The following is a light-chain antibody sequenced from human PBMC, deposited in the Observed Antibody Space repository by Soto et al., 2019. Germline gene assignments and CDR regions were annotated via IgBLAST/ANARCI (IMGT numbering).Light chain of an antibody. Sequence: TLSLSPGERATLSCRASQSVSSSYLAWYQQKPGQAPRLLIYGASSRATGIPDRFSGSGSGTDFTLTISRLEPEDFAVYYCQQYGSSPWTFGQGTKVDIK. CDR2: GAS. CDR1: QSVSSSY. J-gene: IGKJ1*01. V-gene: IGKV3-20*01. CDR3: QQYGSSPWT.